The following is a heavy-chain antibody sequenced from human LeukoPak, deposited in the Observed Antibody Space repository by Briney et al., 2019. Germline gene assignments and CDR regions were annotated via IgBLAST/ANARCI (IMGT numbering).Heavy chain of an antibody. Sequence: PGGSLTLSCTASAFTFSSNPMSWVRQAPGKGLKWFSAISGSGGSTSYEDSVKGRFTISRDNSKNTLYLQMNSLRAEDTAVYYCAKRAMVLDYWGQGTLVTVSS. D-gene: IGHD5-18*01. CDR2: ISGSGGST. V-gene: IGHV3-23*01. J-gene: IGHJ4*02. CDR3: AKRAMVLDY. CDR1: AFTFSSNP.